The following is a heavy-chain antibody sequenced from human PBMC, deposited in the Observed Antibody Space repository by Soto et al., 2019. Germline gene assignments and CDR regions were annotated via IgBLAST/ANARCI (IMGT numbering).Heavy chain of an antibody. CDR1: GYRFTGYY. J-gene: IGHJ4*02. D-gene: IGHD3-22*01. Sequence: VASVKVSCKSSGYRFTGYYIHWVRQAPGQGLEWMGWINPNTGDTNFAQKFQARVTMTRDTSISTANMELNRLSSDDTAVYYCARGSGESWFEFDYWGQGTLVTVSS. V-gene: IGHV1-2*02. CDR2: INPNTGDT. CDR3: ARGSGESWFEFDY.